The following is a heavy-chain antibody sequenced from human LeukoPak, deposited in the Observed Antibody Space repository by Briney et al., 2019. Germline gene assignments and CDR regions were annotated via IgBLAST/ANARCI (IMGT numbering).Heavy chain of an antibody. CDR3: ARQDYDYVWGSYRYPTR. D-gene: IGHD3-16*02. Sequence: PSGTLSLTCAVSGGSISSSNWWSWIRQPPGKGLEWIGEINHSGSTNYNPSLKSRVTISVDTSKNQFSLKLSSVTAADTAVYYCARQDYDYVWGSYRYPTRWGQGTLVTVSS. CDR2: INHSGST. V-gene: IGHV4-4*02. J-gene: IGHJ4*02. CDR1: GGSISSSNW.